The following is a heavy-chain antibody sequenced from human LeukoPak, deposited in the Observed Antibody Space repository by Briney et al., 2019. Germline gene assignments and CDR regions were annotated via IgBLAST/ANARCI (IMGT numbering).Heavy chain of an antibody. V-gene: IGHV1-18*01. Sequence: ASVKVSCKASGYTFTSYGISWVRQAPGQGLEWMGWISAYNGNTNYVQKLQGRVTMTTDTSTSTAYMELRSLRSDDTAVYYCARLIYLYSNRRDFDYWGQGTLVTVSS. CDR1: GYTFTSYG. CDR2: ISAYNGNT. D-gene: IGHD6-13*01. J-gene: IGHJ4*02. CDR3: ARLIYLYSNRRDFDY.